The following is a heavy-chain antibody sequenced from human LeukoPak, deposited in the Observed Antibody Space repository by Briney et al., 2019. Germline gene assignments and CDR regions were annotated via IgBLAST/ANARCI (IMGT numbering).Heavy chain of an antibody. D-gene: IGHD6-13*01. J-gene: IGHJ4*02. CDR1: GGSISSYY. CDR3: ARDLAAAGPGAIDY. V-gene: IGHV4-4*07. Sequence: SETLSLTCTVSGGSISSYYWSWIRQPAGKGLEWIGRIYTSGSTNYNPSLKSRVTMSVDTSKNQFSLKLSSVTAADTAVYYCARDLAAAGPGAIDYWGQGTLVTVSS. CDR2: IYTSGST.